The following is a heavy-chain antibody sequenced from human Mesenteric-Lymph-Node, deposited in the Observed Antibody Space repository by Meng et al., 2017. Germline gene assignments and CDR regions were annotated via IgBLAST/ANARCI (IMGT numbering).Heavy chain of an antibody. J-gene: IGHJ4*02. CDR1: GACCSSVCC. CDR2: IYHSGST. Sequence: QRPRSGRGLVTPSETLALSCTLSGACCSSVCCGSRGRQNPGKGLEWIGEIYHSGSTIYNPSLKSRVTISLDTSKNQFSLRLNSVTAADTAGYYCASSDYYRSDYWGQGTLVTVSS. CDR3: ASSDYYRSDY. V-gene: IGHV4-4*02. D-gene: IGHD3-22*01.